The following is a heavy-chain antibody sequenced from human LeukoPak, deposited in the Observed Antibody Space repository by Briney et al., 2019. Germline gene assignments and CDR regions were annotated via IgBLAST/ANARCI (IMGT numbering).Heavy chain of an antibody. D-gene: IGHD3-22*01. V-gene: IGHV4-31*03. Sequence: SETLSLTCTVSGGSISSGGYYWSWIRQHPGKGLEWIGYVYYSGSTYYNPSLKSRVTISVDTSKNQFSLKLSSVTAADTAVYYCARVTPITTMIVVVPPHFDYWGQGTLVTVSS. J-gene: IGHJ4*02. CDR2: VYYSGST. CDR3: ARVTPITTMIVVVPPHFDY. CDR1: GGSISSGGYY.